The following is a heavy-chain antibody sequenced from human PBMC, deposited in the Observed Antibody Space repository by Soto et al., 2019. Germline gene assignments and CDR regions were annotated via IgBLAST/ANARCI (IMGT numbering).Heavy chain of an antibody. V-gene: IGHV1-46*03. CDR2: INPSGGST. Sequence: GSSVKVSFKASGYTFTSYYMHWVRQAPGQGLEWMGIINPSGGSTSYAQKFQGRVTMTRDTSTSTVYMELSSLRSEDTAVYYCARDYSGTTGMSAFDIWGQGTMVTVSS. J-gene: IGHJ3*02. D-gene: IGHD1-1*01. CDR3: ARDYSGTTGMSAFDI. CDR1: GYTFTSYY.